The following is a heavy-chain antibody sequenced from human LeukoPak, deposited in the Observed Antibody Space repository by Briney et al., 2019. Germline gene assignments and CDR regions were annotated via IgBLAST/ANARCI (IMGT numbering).Heavy chain of an antibody. Sequence: VASVKVSCKASGYTFTSYGISWVRQAPGQGLEWMGIINPSGGSTSYAQKFQGRVTMTRDTSTSTVYMELSSLRSEDTAVYYCARSDDSSGPYGDYFDYWGQGTLVTVSS. CDR3: ARSDDSSGPYGDYFDY. CDR2: INPSGGST. V-gene: IGHV1-46*01. J-gene: IGHJ4*02. CDR1: GYTFTSYG. D-gene: IGHD3-22*01.